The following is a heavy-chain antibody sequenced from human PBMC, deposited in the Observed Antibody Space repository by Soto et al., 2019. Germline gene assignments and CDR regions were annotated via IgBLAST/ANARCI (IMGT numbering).Heavy chain of an antibody. CDR3: GRGPYSSGWYCRGGGGYYYYYTDV. Sequence: PGGSLRLSCAASGFTFSSYGMHWVRQAPGKGLEWVAVIWYDGSNKYYADSVKGRFTISRDNSKNTLYLQMNSLRAEDTAVYYCGRGPYSSGWYCRGGGGYYYYYTDVWRNGTLVTVS. J-gene: IGHJ6*03. D-gene: IGHD6-19*01. CDR2: IWYDGSNK. V-gene: IGHV3-33*01. CDR1: GFTFSSYG.